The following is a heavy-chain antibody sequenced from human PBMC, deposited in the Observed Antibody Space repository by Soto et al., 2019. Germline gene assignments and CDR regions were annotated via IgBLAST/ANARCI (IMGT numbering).Heavy chain of an antibody. Sequence: SETLSLTCTVSGGSISSGGYYWSWIRQHPGKGLEWIGYIYYSGSTYYNPSLKSRVTISVDTSKNQFSLKLSSVTAADTAVYYCARDRGGYCSGGSCSYFDYWGQGTLVTVSS. CDR1: GGSISSGGYY. D-gene: IGHD2-15*01. V-gene: IGHV4-31*03. CDR2: IYYSGST. CDR3: ARDRGGYCSGGSCSYFDY. J-gene: IGHJ4*02.